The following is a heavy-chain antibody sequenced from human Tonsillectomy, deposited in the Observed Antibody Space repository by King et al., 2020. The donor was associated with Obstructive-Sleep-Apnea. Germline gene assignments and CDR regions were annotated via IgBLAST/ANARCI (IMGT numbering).Heavy chain of an antibody. CDR3: ARRYSGNYPFHY. J-gene: IGHJ4*02. Sequence: QLQESGPGLVKPSETLSLTCTVSGGSMTSSTYYWGWIRQSPGKGLEWIGTIYYNGRLNYNPSLKSRVTILIDTSRNQFSLRLSSVTAADTAVYYCARRYSGNYPFHYWGQGTLVIVSS. CDR1: GGSMTSSTYY. CDR2: IYYNGRL. D-gene: IGHD1-26*01. V-gene: IGHV4-39*07.